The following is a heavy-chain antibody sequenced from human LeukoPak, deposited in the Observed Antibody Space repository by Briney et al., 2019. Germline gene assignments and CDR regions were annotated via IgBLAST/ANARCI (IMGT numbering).Heavy chain of an antibody. CDR2: THYTGTT. CDR1: GGSVTSDY. CDR3: ARPQWLSTMGPWFDP. Sequence: SETLSLICTVSGGSVTSDYWSWIRQPPGKGLELIAFTHYTGTTYYNPSLKSRVTISVDRSRNQFSLRLRSVTAAATAVYYCARPQWLSTMGPWFDPWGQGTLVTVSS. V-gene: IGHV4-59*02. D-gene: IGHD6-19*01. J-gene: IGHJ5*02.